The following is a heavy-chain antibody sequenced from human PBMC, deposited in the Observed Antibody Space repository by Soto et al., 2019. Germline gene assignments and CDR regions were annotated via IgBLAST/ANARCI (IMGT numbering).Heavy chain of an antibody. V-gene: IGHV3-21*01. D-gene: IGHD3-22*01. CDR3: ARDSRFTMLVVVITGSPDYFDY. Sequence: PGGSLRLSCAASGFTFSSYSMNWVRQAPGKGLEWVSSISSSSSYIYYADSVKGRFTITRNNANNSLYLQMNSLRAEDTAVYYCARDSRFTMLVVVITGSPDYFDYWGQGTLVTVSS. CDR2: ISSSSSYI. CDR1: GFTFSSYS. J-gene: IGHJ4*02.